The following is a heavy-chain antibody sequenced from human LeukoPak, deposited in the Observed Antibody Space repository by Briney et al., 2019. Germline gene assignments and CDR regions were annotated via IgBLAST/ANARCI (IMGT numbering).Heavy chain of an antibody. V-gene: IGHV3-23*01. CDR3: AKGIGGVIVKSLLHSAFDI. J-gene: IGHJ3*02. CDR1: GFTFSSYA. D-gene: IGHD3-16*02. CDR2: ISGGGGST. Sequence: GGSLRLSCAASGFTFSSYAMSWVRQAPGKGPEWVSGISGGGGSTYYADSVKGRFTISRDNSRNTLYLQMNSLRGEDTAVYYCAKGIGGVIVKSLLHSAFDIWGQGTMVTVSS.